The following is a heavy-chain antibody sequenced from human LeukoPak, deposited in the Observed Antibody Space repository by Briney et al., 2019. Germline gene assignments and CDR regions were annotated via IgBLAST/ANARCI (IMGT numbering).Heavy chain of an antibody. J-gene: IGHJ3*02. D-gene: IGHD6-6*01. Sequence: SETLSLTCTVAGGSISSYYWSWIRQPAGKGLEWIGCIYTSGSTNYNPSLKSRVTMSVDTSKNQFSLKLSAVTAADTAVYYCARAPSIAAIRHAFDIWGQGTMVTVSS. V-gene: IGHV4-4*07. CDR1: GGSISSYY. CDR2: IYTSGST. CDR3: ARAPSIAAIRHAFDI.